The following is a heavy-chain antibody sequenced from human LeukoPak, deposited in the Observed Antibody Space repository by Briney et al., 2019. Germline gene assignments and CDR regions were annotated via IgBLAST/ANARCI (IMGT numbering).Heavy chain of an antibody. D-gene: IGHD4-17*01. CDR2: IYYSGTT. CDR1: GGSISSGDHY. Sequence: SQTLSLTCTVSGGSISSGDHYWRWIRQPPGKGLEWIVYIYYSGTTYYNPPLRSRVSISVDTSKNQFSLKLTSVTAADTAVYYCAREGPVTTVNHIDYWGQGTLVTVSS. J-gene: IGHJ4*02. CDR3: AREGPVTTVNHIDY. V-gene: IGHV4-30-4*01.